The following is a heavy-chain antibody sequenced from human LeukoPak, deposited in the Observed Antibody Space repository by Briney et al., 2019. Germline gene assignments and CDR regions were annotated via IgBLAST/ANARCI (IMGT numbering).Heavy chain of an antibody. J-gene: IGHJ6*03. CDR2: IRYDGSNK. CDR3: AGGGSYFYYYYYMDV. V-gene: IGHV3-30*02. CDR1: GFTFSSYG. D-gene: IGHD2-15*01. Sequence: GGSLRLSCAASGFTFSSYGMHWVRQAPGKGLEWVAFIRYDGSNKYYADSVKGRFTISRDNSKNTLYLQMNSLRAEDTAVYYCAGGGSYFYYYYYMDVWGKGTTVTVSS.